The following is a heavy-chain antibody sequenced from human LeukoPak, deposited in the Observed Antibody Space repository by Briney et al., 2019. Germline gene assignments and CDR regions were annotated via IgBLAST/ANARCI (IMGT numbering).Heavy chain of an antibody. V-gene: IGHV4-61*02. J-gene: IGHJ4*02. CDR3: AREFQGSARPVDY. Sequence: PSQTLSLTCTVSGGSISSGSYYWSWIRQPAGKGLEWIGRIYTSGSTNYNPSLKSRVTISVDTSKNQFSLKLSSVTAADTAVYYCAREFQGSARPVDYWGQGTLVTVSS. CDR1: GGSISSGSYY. CDR2: IYTSGST.